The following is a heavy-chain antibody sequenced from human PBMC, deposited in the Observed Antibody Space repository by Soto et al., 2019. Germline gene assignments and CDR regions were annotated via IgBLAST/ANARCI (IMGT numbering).Heavy chain of an antibody. CDR1: GFTFSSYS. CDR2: ISSSSSYI. CDR3: ATGGEQLAPYNWFDP. V-gene: IGHV3-21*01. D-gene: IGHD6-6*01. Sequence: GGSLRLSCAASGFTFSSYSMNWVRQAPGKGLEWVSSISSSSSYIYYVDSVKGRFTISRDNAKNSLYLQMNSLRAEDTAVYYCATGGEQLAPYNWFDPWGQGTLVTVSS. J-gene: IGHJ5*02.